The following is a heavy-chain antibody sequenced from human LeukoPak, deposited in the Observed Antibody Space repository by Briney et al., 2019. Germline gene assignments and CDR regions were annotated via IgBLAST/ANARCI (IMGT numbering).Heavy chain of an antibody. Sequence: PSETLSLTCVVYGGTFSGYYWSWLRQPPGKGLEWIGEINHSGSTDYNPSLKSRVTISVDTSNNEFSLKLSSVTAADTAVYYCARDLFDSSGYYYFDYWGQGTMVTVSS. J-gene: IGHJ4*02. D-gene: IGHD3-22*01. V-gene: IGHV4-34*01. CDR1: GGTFSGYY. CDR2: INHSGST. CDR3: ARDLFDSSGYYYFDY.